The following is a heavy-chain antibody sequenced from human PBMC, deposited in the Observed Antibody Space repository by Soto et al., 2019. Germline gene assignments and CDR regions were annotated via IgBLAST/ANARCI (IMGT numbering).Heavy chain of an antibody. CDR1: GVPISTDDYY. CDR3: ASGTGVDGSHFLAH. Sequence: PSETLSLTCTVSGVPISTDDYYWTWLRQPPGKGLEWIVYIYYSGSTYYNSSLKRRVTISIDTSKNQFSLNLSSVTAADTAVYYSASGTGVDGSHFLAHWGQGTLVTVSS. V-gene: IGHV4-30-4*01. D-gene: IGHD1-26*01. CDR2: IYYSGST. J-gene: IGHJ5*02.